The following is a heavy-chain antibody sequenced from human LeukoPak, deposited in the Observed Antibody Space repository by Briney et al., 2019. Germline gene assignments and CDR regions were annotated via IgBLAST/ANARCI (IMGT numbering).Heavy chain of an antibody. J-gene: IGHJ4*02. Sequence: GGSLRLSCAASGFTFSSYGMHWVRQAPGKGLEWVAVIWYDGSNKYYADSVEGRFTISRDNSKNTLYLQMNSLRAEDTAVYYCARDTLPGEMATTLDYWGQGTLVTVSS. D-gene: IGHD5-24*01. V-gene: IGHV3-33*01. CDR1: GFTFSSYG. CDR3: ARDTLPGEMATTLDY. CDR2: IWYDGSNK.